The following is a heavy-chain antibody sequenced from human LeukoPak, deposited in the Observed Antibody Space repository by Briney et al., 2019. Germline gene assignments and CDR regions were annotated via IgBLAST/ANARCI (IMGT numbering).Heavy chain of an antibody. Sequence: ASVKVSCKASGYTFTSYAMHWVRQAPGQRLEWMRWINAGNGNTKYSQKFQGRVTITRDTSASTAYMELGSLRSEDTAVYYCAGDRNIGGPKWTTFDSWGQGPLVTVSS. CDR3: AGDRNIGGPKWTTFDS. J-gene: IGHJ4*02. V-gene: IGHV1-3*01. CDR2: INAGNGNT. CDR1: GYTFTSYA. D-gene: IGHD3-16*01.